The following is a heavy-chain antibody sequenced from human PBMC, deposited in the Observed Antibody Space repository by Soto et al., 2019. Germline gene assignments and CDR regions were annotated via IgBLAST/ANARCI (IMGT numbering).Heavy chain of an antibody. D-gene: IGHD2-2*01. CDR1: GGTFSSYA. V-gene: IGHV1-69*13. Sequence: ASVKVSCKASGGTFSSYAISWVRQAPGQGLEWMGGIIPIFGTANYAQKFQGRVTITADESTSTAYMELSSLRSEDTAVYYCARVFSSNIVGVPAAPPPPYYYYYYGMDVWGQGTTVTVSS. CDR3: ARVFSSNIVGVPAAPPPPYYYYYYGMDV. J-gene: IGHJ6*02. CDR2: IIPIFGTA.